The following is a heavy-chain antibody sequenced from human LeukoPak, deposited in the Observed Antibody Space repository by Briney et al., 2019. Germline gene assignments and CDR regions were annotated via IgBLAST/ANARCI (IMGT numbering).Heavy chain of an antibody. V-gene: IGHV4-59*08. Sequence: SSETLSLTCTVSGHSISSYDWSWIRQPPGEGLEWIGFINHSGNTNYNPSLKSRVTLSVDTSRSQFSLRLRSVTAADTAVYYCARHGGTFDPWGQGTLVTVSS. J-gene: IGHJ5*02. CDR3: ARHGGTFDP. CDR1: GHSISSYD. CDR2: INHSGNT. D-gene: IGHD3-16*01.